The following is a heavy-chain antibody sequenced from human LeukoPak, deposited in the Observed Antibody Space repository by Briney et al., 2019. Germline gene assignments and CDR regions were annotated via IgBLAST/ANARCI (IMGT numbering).Heavy chain of an antibody. CDR2: IKQDGSEK. CDR1: GFTFYCHW. V-gene: IGHV3-7*03. CDR3: ARIFTFWIDL. Sequence: PGGSLRLSCATPGFTFYCHWVSWVRQAPGEGPGWVANIKQDGSEKYYVDSVKGRFTISRDNAKNSLYLQMNSLRAEDTAVYHCARIFTFWIDLWGQGTLVTVSS. J-gene: IGHJ5*02. D-gene: IGHD2/OR15-2a*01.